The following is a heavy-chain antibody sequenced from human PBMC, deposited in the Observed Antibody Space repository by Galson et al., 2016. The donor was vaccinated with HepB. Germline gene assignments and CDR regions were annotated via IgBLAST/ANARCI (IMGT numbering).Heavy chain of an antibody. CDR3: SRWLEEVQLPTCYPMDV. CDR2: ISSGSGHI. CDR1: GFSFSTYV. Sequence: SLRLSCAASGFSFSTYVMHWVRQAPGKGLESVSSISSGSGHIFYADSVKGRFTISRDNDKNSVYLQMNSLRAEDTAVYYCSRWLEEVQLPTCYPMDVGGLATTVTVTS. V-gene: IGHV3-21*06. D-gene: IGHD3-10*01. J-gene: IGHJ6*02.